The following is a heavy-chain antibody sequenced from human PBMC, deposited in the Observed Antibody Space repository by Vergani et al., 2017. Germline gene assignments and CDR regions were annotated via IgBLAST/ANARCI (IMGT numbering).Heavy chain of an antibody. CDR3: ARDRYYIGSGSYPYFYCDGLDV. Sequence: QVQLVESGGGLVKPGGSLRLSCAASGFTFSDYYMSWIRQAPGKGLEWVSYISSSSSYIHYSDSLKGRFTISRDNAKSSLYLQMNSLRAEDTGVYYCARDRYYIGSGSYPYFYCDGLDVWGRGTAVTVSS. CDR1: GFTFSDYY. D-gene: IGHD3-10*01. CDR2: ISSSSSYI. J-gene: IGHJ6*02. V-gene: IGHV3-11*06.